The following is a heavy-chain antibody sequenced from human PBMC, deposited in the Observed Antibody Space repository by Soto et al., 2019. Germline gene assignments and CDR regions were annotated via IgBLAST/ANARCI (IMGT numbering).Heavy chain of an antibody. CDR2: ISYSGST. V-gene: IGHV4-30-4*01. J-gene: IGHJ4*02. D-gene: IGHD3-22*01. CDR3: ARHPTYYHDSSGYFPSYYFDY. CDR1: GGSISSGNYY. Sequence: SETLSLTCTVSGGSISSGNYYWSWIRQPPGKGLEWIGFISYSGSTYYNASLKSRFTISVDTSKNQFSLNLSFVTAADTAVYYCARHPTYYHDSSGYFPSYYFDYWGQGTLVTLSS.